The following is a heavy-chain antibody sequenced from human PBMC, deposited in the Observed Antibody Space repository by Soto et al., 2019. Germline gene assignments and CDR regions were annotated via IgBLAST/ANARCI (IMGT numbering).Heavy chain of an antibody. J-gene: IGHJ4*02. CDR3: ARWVGGSMYANSVKYYS. D-gene: IGHD3-22*01. Sequence: QVPLVESGGGVVQPGRSLRLTCAACGFIFSGSGLQWVRQAPGKGLEWVALVSNDGISKYYGDSVKGRFTISRDNAEKTLYLQMNSLRAEDTAVYYCARWVGGSMYANSVKYYSWGQGTLVTVSS. CDR2: VSNDGISK. V-gene: IGHV3-30*03. CDR1: GFIFSGSG.